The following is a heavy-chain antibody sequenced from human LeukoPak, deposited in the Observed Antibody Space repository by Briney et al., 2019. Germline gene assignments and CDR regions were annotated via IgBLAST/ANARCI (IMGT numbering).Heavy chain of an antibody. D-gene: IGHD3-3*01. Sequence: SETLSLTCTVSGGSISSGGYYWSWIRQPAGKGLEWIGRIYTSGSTNYNPSLKSRVTMSVDTSKNQFSLKLSSVTAADTAVYYCARGFFTIFGVVIPNDAFDIWGQGTMVTVSS. J-gene: IGHJ3*02. V-gene: IGHV4-61*02. CDR3: ARGFFTIFGVVIPNDAFDI. CDR2: IYTSGST. CDR1: GGSISSGGYY.